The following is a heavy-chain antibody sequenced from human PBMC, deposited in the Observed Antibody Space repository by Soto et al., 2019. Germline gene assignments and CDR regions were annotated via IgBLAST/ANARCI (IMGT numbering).Heavy chain of an antibody. V-gene: IGHV3-30-3*01. CDR2: ISYDGSNK. J-gene: IGHJ6*02. CDR3: ARETYYDFWSGPYYGMDV. CDR1: GFTFSSYA. Sequence: QVQLVESGGGVVQPGRSLRLSCAASGFTFSSYAMHWVRQAPGKGLVWVAVISYDGSNKYYADSVKGRFTISRDNSKNTLYLQMSRLTAEDTAVYYCARETYYDFWSGPYYGMDVWGQGTTVTFSS. D-gene: IGHD3-3*01.